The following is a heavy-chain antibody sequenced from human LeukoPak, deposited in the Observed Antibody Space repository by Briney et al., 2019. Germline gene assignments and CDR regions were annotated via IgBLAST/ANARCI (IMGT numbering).Heavy chain of an antibody. D-gene: IGHD4-17*01. CDR3: AKDMYGDFGGVDY. CDR2: IFNSGTST. J-gene: IGHJ4*02. Sequence: GGSLRLSFAAPGFTFSTYAMTWVRQAPGKGLEWVSVIFNSGTSTYYADSVKGRFTISRDNSKNTLHLQMSSLRAEDTAVYYCAKDMYGDFGGVDYWGQGTLVTVSS. CDR1: GFTFSTYA. V-gene: IGHV3-23*01.